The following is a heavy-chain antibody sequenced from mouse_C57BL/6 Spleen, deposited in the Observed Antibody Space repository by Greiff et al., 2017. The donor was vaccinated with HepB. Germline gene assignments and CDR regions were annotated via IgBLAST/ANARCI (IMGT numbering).Heavy chain of an antibody. D-gene: IGHD1-1*01. CDR1: GYTFTDYY. CDR2: INPYNGGT. V-gene: IGHV1-19*01. Sequence: EVQLQQSGPVLVKPGASVKMSCKASGYTFTDYYMNWVKQSHGKSLEWIGVINPYNGGTSYNQKFKGKATLTVDKSSSTAYMELNSPTSEDSAVYYCARSGIHYGSSYDFDYWGQGTTLTVSS. CDR3: ARSGIHYGSSYDFDY. J-gene: IGHJ2*01.